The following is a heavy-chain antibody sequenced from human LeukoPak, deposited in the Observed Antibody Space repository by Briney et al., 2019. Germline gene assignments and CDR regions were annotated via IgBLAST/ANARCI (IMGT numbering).Heavy chain of an antibody. J-gene: IGHJ6*03. CDR3: ARHALPLEGEYGSGSYSLSYYYYYMDV. V-gene: IGHV4-38-2*02. CDR2: IYYSGST. CDR1: GYSISSGYY. D-gene: IGHD3-10*01. Sequence: SETLSLTCTVSGYSISSGYYWGWIRQPPGKGLEWIGSIYYSGSTYYNPSLKSRVTISVDTSKNQFSLKLSSVTAADTAVYYCARHALPLEGEYGSGSYSLSYYYYYMDVWGKGTTVTISS.